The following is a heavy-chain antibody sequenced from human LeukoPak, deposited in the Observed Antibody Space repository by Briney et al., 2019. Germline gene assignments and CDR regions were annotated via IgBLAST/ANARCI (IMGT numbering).Heavy chain of an antibody. Sequence: GGSLRLSCSASGFTFSNYGMHWVRQAPGKGLEWVAFIWYDGSNKYYADSVKGRFTISRDNSKNTLFLQMNSLRAEDTAVYYCTRDVASRNWFDPWGQGTLVTVSS. CDR2: IWYDGSNK. CDR3: TRDVASRNWFDP. V-gene: IGHV3-33*08. J-gene: IGHJ5*02. CDR1: GFTFSNYG.